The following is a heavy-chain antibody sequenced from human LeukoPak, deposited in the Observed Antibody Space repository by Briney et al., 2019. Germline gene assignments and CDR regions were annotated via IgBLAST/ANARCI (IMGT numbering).Heavy chain of an antibody. J-gene: IGHJ3*02. D-gene: IGHD6-19*01. CDR2: ISSSSSYI. V-gene: IGHV3-21*01. CDR1: GFTFSSYS. Sequence: GGSLRLSCAASGFTFSSYSMNWARQAPGEGLEWVSSISSSSSYIYYADSVKGRFTIPRDNAKNTLYLQMNSLRAEDTAVYYCARGQIAVDDAFDIWGQGTMVTVSS. CDR3: ARGQIAVDDAFDI.